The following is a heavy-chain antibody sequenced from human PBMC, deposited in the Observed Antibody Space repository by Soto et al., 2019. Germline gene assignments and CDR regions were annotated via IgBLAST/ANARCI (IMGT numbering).Heavy chain of an antibody. CDR1: GFTFGSHG. D-gene: IGHD2-15*01. Sequence: GGSLRLSCAASGFTFGSHGMHWVRQAPGKGLEWVAVISYDGTNKYYADSVKGRFTISRDNSRETLYLQINSLRTEDTAVYYCVKVAKYCTADSCSAGWLDPWGQGTLVTVSS. CDR2: ISYDGTNK. J-gene: IGHJ5*02. V-gene: IGHV3-30*18. CDR3: VKVAKYCTADSCSAGWLDP.